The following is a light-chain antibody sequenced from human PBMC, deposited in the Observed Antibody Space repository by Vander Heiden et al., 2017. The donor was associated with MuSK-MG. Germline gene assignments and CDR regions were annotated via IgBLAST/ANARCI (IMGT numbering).Light chain of an antibody. CDR1: QSISSY. Sequence: QMTQSTSSPSASVGDRVTITSRASQSISSYLNWYQQKAGKATKLLIYAASSLQSGVPSRFSGSESGKDFTLTISSLQPEDFATYCCQQSNSTPVTFGRGTKVEIK. V-gene: IGKV1-39*01. J-gene: IGKJ4*01. CDR2: AAS. CDR3: QQSNSTPVT.